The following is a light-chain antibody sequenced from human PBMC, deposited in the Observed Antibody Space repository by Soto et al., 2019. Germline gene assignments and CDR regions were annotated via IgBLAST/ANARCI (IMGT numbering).Light chain of an antibody. CDR3: QEYNGRSS. J-gene: IGKJ1*01. CDR1: QNVAGD. V-gene: IGKV3-15*01. CDR2: RTS. Sequence: RVTTQSPATLSVSPGERATLSCRASQNVAGDLAWYQQKPGQAPRLLIYRTSTRATGIPARFSGSASGTEFTLTISSLQSEYFAVYYCQEYNGRSSFGQGTKVEIK.